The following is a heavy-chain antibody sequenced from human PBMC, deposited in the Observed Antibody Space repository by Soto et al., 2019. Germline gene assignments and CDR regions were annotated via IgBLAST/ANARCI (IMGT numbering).Heavy chain of an antibody. V-gene: IGHV1-3*05. D-gene: IGHD3-16*02. CDR2: INPANGNT. CDR1: GYTFTAYA. CDR3: TRSAISPYGGLIGPFDY. J-gene: IGHJ4*02. Sequence: QVQLAQSGAEERKPGASVKVSCEATGYTFTAYAMHWVRQAPGQRLEWMGAINPANGNTKYAQKFQGRLTITSDTSANTVYMELNSLTSEDTAMYYCTRSAISPYGGLIGPFDYWGQGNLVTVSS.